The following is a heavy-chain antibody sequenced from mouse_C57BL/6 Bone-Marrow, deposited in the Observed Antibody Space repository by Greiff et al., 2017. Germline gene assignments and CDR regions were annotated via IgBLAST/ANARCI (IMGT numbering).Heavy chain of an antibody. CDR3: SSFDGNYFDF. D-gene: IGHD2-3*01. CDR2: IDPEIGDT. Sequence: ELQLKESGAELVRPGASVKLSCTASGFNIKDDYIHWVKQRPEQGLEWIGWIDPEIGDTEYASKFQGKATITSDTSSNTAYLQLSSLTSEDTAVYYCSSFDGNYFDFWGQGTPLTVAS. V-gene: IGHV14-4*01. J-gene: IGHJ2*01. CDR1: GFNIKDDY.